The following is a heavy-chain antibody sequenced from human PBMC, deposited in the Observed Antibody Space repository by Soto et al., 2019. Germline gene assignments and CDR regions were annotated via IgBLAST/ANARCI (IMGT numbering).Heavy chain of an antibody. Sequence: PVGSLRLSCAASGFILSNYYMNWVRQAPGKGLEWVSYISSSGRTIYYADSVKGRFTISRDSAANSLYLQMNSLRAEDTAFYYCERDRHCLVYPLFGCWGQGTLAPVSS. J-gene: IGHJ4*02. CDR3: ERDRHCLVYPLFGC. D-gene: IGHD6-19*01. CDR2: ISSSGRTI. V-gene: IGHV3-11*04. CDR1: GFILSNYY.